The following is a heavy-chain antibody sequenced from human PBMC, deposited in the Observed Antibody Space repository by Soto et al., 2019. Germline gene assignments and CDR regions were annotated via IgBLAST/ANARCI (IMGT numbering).Heavy chain of an antibody. Sequence: SQTLSLTCAISGESVSSNTASWNWIRQSPSRGLEWLGRTHFRSKWYNDYAVSVKSRIIINPDTSNNQFSLQLNSVTPEDTAVYFCAKGDNLGPKTGYAFDPWGQGIMVTVSS. CDR1: GESVSSNTAS. CDR3: AKGDNLGPKTGYAFDP. D-gene: IGHD5-12*01. J-gene: IGHJ5*02. CDR2: THFRSKWYN. V-gene: IGHV6-1*01.